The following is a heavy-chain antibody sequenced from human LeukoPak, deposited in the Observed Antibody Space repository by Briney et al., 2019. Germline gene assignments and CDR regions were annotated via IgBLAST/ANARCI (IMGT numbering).Heavy chain of an antibody. CDR3: ARGYYYDSSGLNRSYYFDY. Sequence: PSQTLSLTCTVSGGSISSGGYYWSWIRQHPGKGLEWIGYIYYSGSTYYYPSLKSRVTISVDTSKNQFSLKLSSVTAADTAVYYCARGYYYDSSGLNRSYYFDYWGQGTLVTVSS. J-gene: IGHJ4*02. V-gene: IGHV4-31*03. D-gene: IGHD3-22*01. CDR2: IYYSGST. CDR1: GGSISSGGYY.